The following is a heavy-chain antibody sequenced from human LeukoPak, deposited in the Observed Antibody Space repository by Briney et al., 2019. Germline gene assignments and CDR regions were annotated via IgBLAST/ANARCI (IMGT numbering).Heavy chain of an antibody. Sequence: GGSLRLSCATSGFTFSNYAMSWVRQAPGKGLEWVANIKQDGSEKYFVDSVEGRFTISRDNAKNSLYLQMNSLGAEDTAVYYCARATPISGWYSVYWGQGTLVTVSS. V-gene: IGHV3-7*01. D-gene: IGHD6-19*01. J-gene: IGHJ4*02. CDR1: GFTFSNYA. CDR3: ARATPISGWYSVY. CDR2: IKQDGSEK.